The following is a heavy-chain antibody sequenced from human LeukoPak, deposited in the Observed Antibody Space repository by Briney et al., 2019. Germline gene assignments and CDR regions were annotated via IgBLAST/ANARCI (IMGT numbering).Heavy chain of an antibody. V-gene: IGHV3-7*01. CDR3: CVYKAANWFDP. J-gene: IGHJ5*02. Sequence: GGSLRLSCAASGITFSSYWMSWVRQAPGKGLEWVANINQDASETQYADSVQGRFTISRDNAKNSLYVQMNSLRVEDTAIYYCCVYKAANWFDPWGQGTLVTVSS. CDR2: INQDASET. CDR1: GITFSSYW. D-gene: IGHD5/OR15-5a*01.